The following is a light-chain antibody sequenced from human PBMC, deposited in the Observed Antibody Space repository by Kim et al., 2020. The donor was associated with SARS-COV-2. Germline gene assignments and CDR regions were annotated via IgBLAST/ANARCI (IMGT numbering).Light chain of an antibody. J-gene: IGLJ3*02. CDR2: GKN. CDR1: SLRSYY. V-gene: IGLV3-19*01. Sequence: SYELTQDPAVSVALGQTVRITCQGDSLRSYYASWYQQKPGQAPVVVIYGKNNRPSGIPDRFSGSSSGNTASLTITGAQAEDEADYYCNSRDSSGNQVFGGGTQLTVL. CDR3: NSRDSSGNQV.